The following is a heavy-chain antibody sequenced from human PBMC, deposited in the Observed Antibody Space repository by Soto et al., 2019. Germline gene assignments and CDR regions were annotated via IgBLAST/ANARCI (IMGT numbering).Heavy chain of an antibody. CDR1: GGSISSYY. CDR3: ARWYSSSAHDY. V-gene: IGHV4-59*08. J-gene: IGHJ4*02. CDR2: IYYSGST. Sequence: SETLSLTCTVSGGSISSYYLSWIRQPPGKGLEWIGYIYYSGSTNYNPSLKSRVTISVDTSKNQFSLKLSSVTAADTAVYYCARWYSSSAHDYWGQGTLVTVSS. D-gene: IGHD6-6*01.